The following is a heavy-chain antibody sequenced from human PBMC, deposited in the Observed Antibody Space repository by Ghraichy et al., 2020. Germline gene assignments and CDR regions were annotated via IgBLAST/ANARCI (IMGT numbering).Heavy chain of an antibody. Sequence: SETLSLTCTVSGGSINIVSFYWGWVRQPPGKGLEWIGNIYNTGTTSYNPSLKSRVNISVDTSKNEFSLRLTSVTAADTAVYFCAGPSGYGTGSYYPLEHWGQGSLVT. CDR2: IYNTGTT. V-gene: IGHV4-39*01. D-gene: IGHD3-10*01. CDR1: GGSINIVSFY. J-gene: IGHJ4*02. CDR3: AGPSGYGTGSYYPLEH.